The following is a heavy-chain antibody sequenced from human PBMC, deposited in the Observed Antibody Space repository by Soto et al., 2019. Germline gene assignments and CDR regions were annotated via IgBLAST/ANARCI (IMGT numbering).Heavy chain of an antibody. CDR1: GYSFTGYY. V-gene: IGHV1-2*02. CDR2: INPNTGRT. D-gene: IGHD3-9*01. J-gene: IGHJ4*02. CDR3: ASSTPSVGLVRSFDY. Sequence: QVQLAQSGAEVKKPGASVKVSCTASGYSFTGYYIHWVRQAPGEGLEWRGWINPNTGRTIYAQKFQGRVTMTRDTSITTAYMELSGLTSDDTAVYYCASSTPSVGLVRSFDYWGQGTLATVSS.